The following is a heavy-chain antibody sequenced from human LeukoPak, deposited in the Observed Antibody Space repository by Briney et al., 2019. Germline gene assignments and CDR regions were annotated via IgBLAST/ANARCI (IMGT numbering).Heavy chain of an antibody. V-gene: IGHV1-8*01. CDR1: GYTFSNYD. CDR2: MNPNSGST. Sequence: GASVKVSCKASGYTFSNYDFNWMRQATGQGLEWMGWMNPNSGSTGYSQKFQARVTMTRDTSINTAYMELSSLTSEDTAVYYCARNTETAIPLPYYFDYWGQGTLVTVSS. J-gene: IGHJ4*02. D-gene: IGHD2-21*02. CDR3: ARNTETAIPLPYYFDY.